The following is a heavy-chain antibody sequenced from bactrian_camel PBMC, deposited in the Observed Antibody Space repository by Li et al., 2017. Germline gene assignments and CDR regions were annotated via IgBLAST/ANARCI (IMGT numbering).Heavy chain of an antibody. CDR1: PYPGSDYS. D-gene: IGHD3*01. Sequence: VQLVESGGGSVPFGGSLKLSCVASPYPGSDYSMGWFRQAPRKQREGIAAIYTVTGSTAYADSVKGRFTISQDIAKNTVYLQMNSLKPEDTAMYYCAAAGTRASVMGPSTRTCPTDFGYWGQGTQVTVS. J-gene: IGHJ6*01. V-gene: IGHV3S40*01. CDR2: IYTVTGST. CDR3: AAAGTRASVMGPSTRTCPTDFGY.